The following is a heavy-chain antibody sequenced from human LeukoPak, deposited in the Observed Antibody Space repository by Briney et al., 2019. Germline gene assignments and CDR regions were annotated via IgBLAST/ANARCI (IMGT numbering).Heavy chain of an antibody. D-gene: IGHD6-13*01. J-gene: IGHJ5*02. CDR3: ARVTAAADSQT. V-gene: IGHV4-59*12. Sequence: SETLSLTCTVSGGSISSYYWSWIRQPPGKGLEWIGYIYYSGSTNYNPSLKSRVTISVDTSKNQFSLKLSSVTAADTAVYYCARVTAAADSQTWGQGTLVTVSS. CDR1: GGSISSYY. CDR2: IYYSGST.